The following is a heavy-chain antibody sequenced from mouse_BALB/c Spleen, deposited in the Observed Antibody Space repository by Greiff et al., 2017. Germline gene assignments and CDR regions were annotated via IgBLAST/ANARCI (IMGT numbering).Heavy chain of an antibody. CDR3: ARSHYYGSSSFAY. CDR1: GYAFTNYL. V-gene: IGHV1-54*01. D-gene: IGHD1-1*01. J-gene: IGHJ3*01. CDR2: INPGSGGT. Sequence: QVQLKQSGAELVRPGTSVKVSCKASGYAFTNYLIEWVKQRPGQGLEWIGVINPGSGGTNYNEKFKGKATLTADKSSSTAYMQLSSLTSDDSAVYFCARSHYYGSSSFAYWGQGTLVTVSA.